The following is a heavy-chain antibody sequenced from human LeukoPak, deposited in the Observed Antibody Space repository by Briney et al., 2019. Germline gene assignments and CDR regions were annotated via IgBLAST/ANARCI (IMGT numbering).Heavy chain of an antibody. V-gene: IGHV3-23*01. CDR3: AKAKSGYSYGLNFDY. CDR2: ISDSGGSA. J-gene: IGHJ4*02. Sequence: GGSLRLSCAASGFTFSSYAMSWVRRAPGKGLEWVSVISDSGGSAYYADSVKGRFTISRDNSKNTLHLQMNSLRAEDTAVYYCAKAKSGYSYGLNFDYWGQGTLVTISS. D-gene: IGHD5-18*01. CDR1: GFTFSSYA.